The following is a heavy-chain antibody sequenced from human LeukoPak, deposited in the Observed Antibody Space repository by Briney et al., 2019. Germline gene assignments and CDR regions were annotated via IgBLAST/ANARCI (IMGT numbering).Heavy chain of an antibody. CDR2: IHYSGST. D-gene: IGHD1-26*01. CDR1: GGSISGWY. V-gene: IGHV4-59*08. CDR3: ARVSDLGDWYFDL. J-gene: IGHJ2*01. Sequence: TSETLSLTCTVSGGSISGWYWSWIRQPPGKGLEWIGYIHYSGSTNYNPSLKSRVTISADTTKTQFSLKLTSVTAAATAVYYCARVSDLGDWYFDLWGRGTLVTVSS.